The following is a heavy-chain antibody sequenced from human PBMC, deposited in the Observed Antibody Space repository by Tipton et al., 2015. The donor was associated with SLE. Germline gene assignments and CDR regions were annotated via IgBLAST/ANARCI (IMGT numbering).Heavy chain of an antibody. CDR3: ARTSLGFNFWTGSPFDP. D-gene: IGHD3/OR15-3a*01. CDR2: VDNSGST. CDR1: GSSISTYY. V-gene: IGHV4-59*01. Sequence: TLSLTCTVSGSSISTYYWNWIRQPPGKGLEWIGYVDNSGSTNYNPSLRSRLTISVDTSRNQFSLKLNSLTAADTAVYYCARTSLGFNFWTGSPFDPWGQGTPVTVSS. J-gene: IGHJ5*02.